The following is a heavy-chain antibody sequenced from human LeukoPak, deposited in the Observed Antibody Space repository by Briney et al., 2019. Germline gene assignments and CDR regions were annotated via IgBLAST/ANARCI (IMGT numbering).Heavy chain of an antibody. CDR2: ISGSGGST. CDR1: GFTFSSYA. Sequence: PGGSLRLSCAASGFTFSSYAMSWVRQAPGKGLEWVSAISGSGGSTYYADSVKGRFTISRDNSKNTLYLQMNSLRAEDTAVYYCAKSRGFGELLSNFDYWGQGTLVTVSS. V-gene: IGHV3-23*01. D-gene: IGHD3-10*01. CDR3: AKSRGFGELLSNFDY. J-gene: IGHJ4*02.